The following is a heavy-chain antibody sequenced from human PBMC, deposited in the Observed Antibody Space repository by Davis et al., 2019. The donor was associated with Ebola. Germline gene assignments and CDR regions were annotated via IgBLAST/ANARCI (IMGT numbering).Heavy chain of an antibody. J-gene: IGHJ3*02. CDR1: GFTFSSYG. Sequence: GGSLRLSCAASGFTFSSYGMHWVRQAPGKGLEWVAFIRYDGSNKYYADSVKGRFTISRDNSKNTLYLQMNSLRAEDTAVYYCRGGSSSLSAFDIWGQGTMVTVSS. D-gene: IGHD6-13*01. CDR3: RGGSSSLSAFDI. CDR2: IRYDGSNK. V-gene: IGHV3-30*02.